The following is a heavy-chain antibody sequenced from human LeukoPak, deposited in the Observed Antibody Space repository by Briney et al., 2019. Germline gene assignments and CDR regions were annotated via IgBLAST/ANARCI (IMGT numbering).Heavy chain of an antibody. CDR1: GGSFSGYY. CDR2: INHSGST. J-gene: IGHJ4*02. CDR3: ARGKRYSYGFFDY. V-gene: IGHV4-34*01. D-gene: IGHD5-18*01. Sequence: SETLSLTCAVYGGSFSGYYWSWIRQPPGKGLEWIGEINHSGSTNYNPSLKSRVTISVDTSKNQFSLKLSSVTAADTAVYYCARGKRYSYGFFDYWGQGTLVTVSS.